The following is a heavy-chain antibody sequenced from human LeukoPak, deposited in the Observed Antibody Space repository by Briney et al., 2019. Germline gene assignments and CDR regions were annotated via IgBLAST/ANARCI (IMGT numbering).Heavy chain of an antibody. Sequence: GGSLRLSCAASGFTFSSYNMNWVRQAPGKGLEWVSGVSPSGDITYYADSVKGRFTISRDNSKNTLYLQMNSLRAEDTAVYYCAKSFGPVIAAAGTGADWGQGTLVTVSS. V-gene: IGHV3-23*01. CDR2: VSPSGDIT. CDR3: AKSFGPVIAAAGTGAD. J-gene: IGHJ4*02. D-gene: IGHD6-13*01. CDR1: GFTFSSYN.